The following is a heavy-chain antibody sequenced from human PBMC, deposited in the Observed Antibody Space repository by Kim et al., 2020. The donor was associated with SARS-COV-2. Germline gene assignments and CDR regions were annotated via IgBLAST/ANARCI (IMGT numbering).Heavy chain of an antibody. Sequence: ETLSLTCIVSGDSLDSGSYYWSWVRQPPGKGLEWIGYIYYGGSTNYNPSLKSRVTISIDTSQNKFSLKLKSVAAADTALYYCARVNPSITARPFYF. J-gene: IGHJ4*01. CDR1: GDSLDSGSYY. CDR3: ARVNPSITARPFYF. V-gene: IGHV4-61*01. D-gene: IGHD6-6*01. CDR2: IYYGGST.